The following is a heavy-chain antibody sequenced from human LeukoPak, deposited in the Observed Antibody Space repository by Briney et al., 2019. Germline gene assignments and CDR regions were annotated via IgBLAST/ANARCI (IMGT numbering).Heavy chain of an antibody. V-gene: IGHV4-59*08. J-gene: IGHJ4*02. CDR3: ARLSDDFWSGYYWFDY. D-gene: IGHD3-3*01. CDR2: IYYSGST. Sequence: SETLSLTCTVSGGSISSYYWSWIRQPPGKGLEWIGYIYYSGSTNYNPSLKSRVTISVDTSKNQFSLKLSSVTAADTAVYYCARLSDDFWSGYYWFDYWGQGTLVTVSS. CDR1: GGSISSYY.